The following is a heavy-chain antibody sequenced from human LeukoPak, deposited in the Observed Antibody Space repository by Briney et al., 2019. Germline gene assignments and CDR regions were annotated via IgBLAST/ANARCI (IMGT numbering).Heavy chain of an antibody. D-gene: IGHD3-9*01. J-gene: IGHJ2*01. Sequence: SETLSLTCAVSGGSISSSNWWSWFRQPPGKGLEWVGEIYHSGSTNYNPSLRSRVTISVDKSKNQFSLKLSSVTAADTAVYYCARVEAVGYDILTGYPGPWYFDLWGRGTLVTVSS. CDR3: ARVEAVGYDILTGYPGPWYFDL. V-gene: IGHV4-4*02. CDR2: IYHSGST. CDR1: GGSISSSNW.